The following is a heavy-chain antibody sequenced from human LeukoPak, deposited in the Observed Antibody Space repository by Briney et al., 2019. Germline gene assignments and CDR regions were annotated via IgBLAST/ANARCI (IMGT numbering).Heavy chain of an antibody. Sequence: GGSLRLSCAGSGFTFSSYWMSWVRQAPGKGLEWVANIKQDGTEKPNLDSVKGRFTISRDNAKNSLFLQMNSLRAEDTAVYFCARVKQQLVRLLGRDTTYYYYYYMDVWGKGTTVTVSS. V-gene: IGHV3-7*01. CDR2: IKQDGTEK. CDR1: GFTFSSYW. J-gene: IGHJ6*03. D-gene: IGHD6-13*01. CDR3: ARVKQQLVRLLGRDTTYYYYYYMDV.